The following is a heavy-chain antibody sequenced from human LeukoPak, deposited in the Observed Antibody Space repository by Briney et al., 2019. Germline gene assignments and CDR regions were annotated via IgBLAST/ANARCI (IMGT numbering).Heavy chain of an antibody. Sequence: PSETRSLTCTVSVGSISSQHWSWIRQPPGKGLEWIGCIYYSGNINYNPALKSRVTISVDTSNNQLSLKLRSVSAADTAVYYCAVGDISYYDYMSVWGKGTTVTVSS. CDR1: VGSISSQH. D-gene: IGHD2-15*01. CDR3: AVGDISYYDYMSV. CDR2: IYYSGNI. V-gene: IGHV4-59*11. J-gene: IGHJ6*03.